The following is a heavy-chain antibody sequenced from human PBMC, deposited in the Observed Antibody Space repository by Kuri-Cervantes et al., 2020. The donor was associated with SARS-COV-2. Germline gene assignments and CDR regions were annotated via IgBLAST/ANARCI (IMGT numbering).Heavy chain of an antibody. D-gene: IGHD3-3*01. J-gene: IGHJ6*02. CDR3: ARHYDFWSGYYYYYGMDV. Sequence: SVKVSCKASGGTFNSYAISWVRQAPGQGLEWMGGIIPIFGTANYAQKFQGRVTITADESTSTAYMELSSLRSEDTAVYYCARHYDFWSGYYYYYGMDVWGQGTTVTVSS. CDR1: GGTFNSYA. V-gene: IGHV1-69*13. CDR2: IIPIFGTA.